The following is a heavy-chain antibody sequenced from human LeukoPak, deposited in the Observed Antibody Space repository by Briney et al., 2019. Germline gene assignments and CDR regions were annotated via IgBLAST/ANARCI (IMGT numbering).Heavy chain of an antibody. V-gene: IGHV3-21*01. Sequence: GGSLRLSCAASGFTFSSYAMSWVRQAPGKGLEWVSSISSSSSYIYYADSVKGRFTISRDNAKNSLYLQMNSLRAEDTAVYYCARVRRPYYYGSGSRYYYYYYMDVWGKGTTVTVSS. CDR1: GFTFSSYA. CDR2: ISSSSSYI. J-gene: IGHJ6*03. D-gene: IGHD3-10*01. CDR3: ARVRRPYYYGSGSRYYYYYYMDV.